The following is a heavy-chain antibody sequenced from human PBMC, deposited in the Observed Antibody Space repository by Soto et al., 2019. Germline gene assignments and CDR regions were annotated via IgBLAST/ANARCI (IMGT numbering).Heavy chain of an antibody. Sequence: QVQLVESGGGVVQPGRSLRLSCAASGFTFSDYGMHWVRQAPGKGLEWVAVIWYDGSNKYYADSVKGRFTISRDNFTTTLYLQMNSLRAEDTAVYYCARDRAAGTTSLFDPWGQGTRVTVSS. V-gene: IGHV3-33*01. CDR1: GFTFSDYG. CDR3: ARDRAAGTTSLFDP. D-gene: IGHD1-7*01. J-gene: IGHJ5*02. CDR2: IWYDGSNK.